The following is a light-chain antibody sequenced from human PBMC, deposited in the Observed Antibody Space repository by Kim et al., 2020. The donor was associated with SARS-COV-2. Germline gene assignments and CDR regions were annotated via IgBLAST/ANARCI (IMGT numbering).Light chain of an antibody. CDR3: QQYGSLPPWT. J-gene: IGKJ1*01. CDR1: QSVSDNY. V-gene: IGKV3-20*01. Sequence: PGERATLSCRASQSVSDNYLAWYQQKPGQAPRLLIYAASSRATGIPDRFGGSGSGTDFTLTISGLEPEDFAVYYCQQYGSLPPWTFGQGTKVDIK. CDR2: AAS.